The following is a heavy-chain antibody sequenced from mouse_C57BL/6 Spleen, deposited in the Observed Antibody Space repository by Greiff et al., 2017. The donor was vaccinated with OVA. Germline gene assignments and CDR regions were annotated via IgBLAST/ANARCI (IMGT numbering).Heavy chain of an antibody. CDR1: GYTFTSYW. CDR3: ARSHSNYVAMDY. Sequence: QVQLQQPGAELVMPGASVKLSCKASGYTFTSYWMHWVKQRPGQGLEWIGEIDPSDSYTNYNQKFKGKSTLTVDKSSSTAYMQLSSLTSEDSAVDDCARSHSNYVAMDYWGQGTSVTVSS. J-gene: IGHJ4*01. V-gene: IGHV1-69*01. CDR2: IDPSDSYT. D-gene: IGHD2-5*01.